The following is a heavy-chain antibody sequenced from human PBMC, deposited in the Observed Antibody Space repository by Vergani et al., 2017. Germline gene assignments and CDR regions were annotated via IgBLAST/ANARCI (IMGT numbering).Heavy chain of an antibody. V-gene: IGHV3-23*01. CDR3: AKDQYCSRGSCYPTPMDV. CDR1: GFTFSSYA. D-gene: IGHD2-15*01. Sequence: EVQLLESGGGLVQPGGSLRLSCAASGFTFSSYAMSWVRQAPGKGLEWVSAVSGNGGRTYYADSVKGRFTIYRDNSKNTLYLQMNSLIAEDTAIYYCAKDQYCSRGSCYPTPMDVWGQGTTVTVSS. J-gene: IGHJ6*02. CDR2: VSGNGGRT.